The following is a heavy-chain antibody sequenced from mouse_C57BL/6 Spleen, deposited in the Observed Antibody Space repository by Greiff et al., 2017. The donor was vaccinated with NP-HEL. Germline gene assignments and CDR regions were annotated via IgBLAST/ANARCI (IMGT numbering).Heavy chain of an antibody. CDR1: GFTFSSYG. J-gene: IGHJ4*01. D-gene: IGHD1-1*01. V-gene: IGHV5-6*02. Sequence: DVMLVESGGDLVKPGGSLKLSCAASGFTFSSYGMSWVRQTPDKRLEWVATISSGGSYTYYPDSVKGRFTISRDNAKNTLYLQMSSLKSEDTAMYYCARSITTVVPYAMDYWGQGTSVTVSS. CDR2: ISSGGSYT. CDR3: ARSITTVVPYAMDY.